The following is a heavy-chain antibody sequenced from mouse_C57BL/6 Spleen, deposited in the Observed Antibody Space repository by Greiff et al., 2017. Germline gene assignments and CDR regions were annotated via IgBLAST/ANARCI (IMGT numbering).Heavy chain of an antibody. CDR3: ARNYGSREWFAY. V-gene: IGHV1-64*01. Sequence: QVQLQQPGAELVKPGASVKLSCKASGYTFTSYWMHWVKQRPGQGLEWIGMIHPNSGSTNYNEKFKSKATLTVDKSSSTAYMQLSSLTSEDSAVYYCARNYGSREWFAYWGQGTLVTVSA. J-gene: IGHJ3*01. CDR1: GYTFTSYW. CDR2: IHPNSGST. D-gene: IGHD1-1*01.